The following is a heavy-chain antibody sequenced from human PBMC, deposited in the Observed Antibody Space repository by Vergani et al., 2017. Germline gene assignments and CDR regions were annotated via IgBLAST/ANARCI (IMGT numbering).Heavy chain of an antibody. V-gene: IGHV1-69*01. J-gene: IGHJ5*02. D-gene: IGHD2-15*01. Sequence: QVQLVQSGAEVKKPGSSVKVSCKASGGTFSSSAISWVRQAPGQGLEWMGGIIPIFGTANYAQKFQGRVTITADESTSTAYMELSSLRSEDTAVYYCARYIRGSEGYCSGGSCYPPFNWFDPWGQGTLVTVSS. CDR1: GGTFSSSA. CDR3: ARYIRGSEGYCSGGSCYPPFNWFDP. CDR2: IIPIFGTA.